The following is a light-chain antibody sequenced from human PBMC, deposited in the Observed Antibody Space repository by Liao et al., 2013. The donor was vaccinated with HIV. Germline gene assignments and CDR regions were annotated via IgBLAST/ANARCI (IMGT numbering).Light chain of an antibody. CDR3: QVWDNNHDHLGVV. CDR1: NVGRKN. V-gene: IGLV3-21*01. CDR2: YNT. J-gene: IGLJ2*01. Sequence: SYGLTQPPSVSVAPGQTARITCGGDNVGRKNVHWYQQKPGQAPVLVISYNTDRPSGIPERFSGSNPGLTATLTISRVEAGDEADYYCQVWDNNHDHLGVVFGGGTRLTVL.